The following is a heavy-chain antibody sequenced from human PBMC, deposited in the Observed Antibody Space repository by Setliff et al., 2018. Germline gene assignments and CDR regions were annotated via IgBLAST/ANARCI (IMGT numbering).Heavy chain of an antibody. CDR2: IHHSGET. D-gene: IGHD2-15*01. J-gene: IGHJ4*02. CDR3: ATTTLGRYCSGGNCYFGY. CDR1: GDSIRRGDY. V-gene: IGHV4-31*03. Sequence: SETLSLTCTVSGDSIRRGDYWSWIRQHPGKGLEWIGYIHHSGETFYNPSLRSRVIISVDTSKNQFSLKLTSVTAADTAVYYCATTTLGRYCSGGNCYFGYWGQGTLVTVSS.